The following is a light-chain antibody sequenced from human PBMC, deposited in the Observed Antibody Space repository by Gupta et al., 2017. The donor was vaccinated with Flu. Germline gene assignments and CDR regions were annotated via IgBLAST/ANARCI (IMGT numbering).Light chain of an antibody. V-gene: IGKV3-11*01. CDR3: QQRNNSPFA. J-gene: IGKJ4*01. Sequence: TATLSLSPGEIATLSCRASQSVSSYLAWYQQKPGQAPRLLIYDASNRATGIPARFSGSGSGTDFTLTISSLEPEDVAVYYCQQRNNSPFAFGRGTKVEIK. CDR1: QSVSSY. CDR2: DAS.